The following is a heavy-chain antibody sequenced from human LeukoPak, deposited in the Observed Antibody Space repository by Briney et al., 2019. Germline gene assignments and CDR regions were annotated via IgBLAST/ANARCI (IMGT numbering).Heavy chain of an antibody. CDR3: ARGNYDSSGYYYSAFDY. J-gene: IGHJ4*02. Sequence: QSGGSLRLSCAASGFTFSSYAMHWVRQAPGKGLEWVAVISYDGSNKYYADSVKGRFTISRDNSKNTLYLQMNGLRAEDTAVYYCARGNYDSSGYYYSAFDYWGQGTLVTVSS. D-gene: IGHD3-22*01. V-gene: IGHV3-30-3*01. CDR2: ISYDGSNK. CDR1: GFTFSSYA.